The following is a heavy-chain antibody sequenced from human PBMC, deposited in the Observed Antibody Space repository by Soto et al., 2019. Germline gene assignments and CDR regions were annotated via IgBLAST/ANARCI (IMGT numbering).Heavy chain of an antibody. J-gene: IGHJ6*02. V-gene: IGHV3-30*18. CDR2: ISYDGSNK. D-gene: IGHD3-10*01. CDR1: GFTFSSYG. Sequence: QVQLVESGGGVVQPGRSLRLSCAASGFTFSSYGMHWVRQAPGKGLEWVAVISYDGSNKYCADSVKGRFTISRDNSKNTLYLQMNSLRAEDTAVYYCAKDTVRRHYYYYGMDVWGQGTTVTVSS. CDR3: AKDTVRRHYYYYGMDV.